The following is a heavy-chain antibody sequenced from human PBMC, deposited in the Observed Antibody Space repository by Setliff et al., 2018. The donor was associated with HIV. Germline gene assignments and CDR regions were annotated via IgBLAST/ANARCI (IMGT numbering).Heavy chain of an antibody. D-gene: IGHD2-2*01. CDR3: AGEVRVVLPAAASGNYYYYYMDV. Sequence: SETLSLTCTVSGGSISSYYGSWIRQSAGKGLEWIGRIYSSGSTNYNPSLKSRVTMSVDTSKNQFSLRLSSVTAADTAVYYCAGEVRVVLPAAASGNYYYYYMDVWGKGTTVTVSS. J-gene: IGHJ6*03. CDR1: GGSISSYY. V-gene: IGHV4-4*07. CDR2: IYSSGST.